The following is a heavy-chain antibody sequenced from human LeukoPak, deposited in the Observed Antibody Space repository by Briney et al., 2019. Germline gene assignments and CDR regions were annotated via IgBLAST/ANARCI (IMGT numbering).Heavy chain of an antibody. CDR1: GGSFSGYY. D-gene: IGHD6-19*01. CDR2: INHSGST. Sequence: SETLSFTCAVYGGSFSGYYWSWIRQPPGKGLEWIGEINHSGSTNYNPSLKSRVTISVDTSKNQFPLKLSSVTAADTAVYYCARGRSSGWCDYWGQGTLVTVSS. V-gene: IGHV4-34*01. CDR3: ARGRSSGWCDY. J-gene: IGHJ4*02.